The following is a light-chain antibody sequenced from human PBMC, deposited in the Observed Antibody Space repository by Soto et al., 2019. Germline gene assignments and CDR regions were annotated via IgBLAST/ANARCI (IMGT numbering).Light chain of an antibody. CDR1: SSNIGAGYD. V-gene: IGLV1-40*01. CDR2: GNS. Sequence: QSVLTQPPSVSGAPGQRVTISCTGSSSNIGAGYDVHWYQQLPGTAPKLLIYGNSNRPSGVPDRFSGSKSGTSASLAITGLQAEAEADYYCQSYDSSLHVVFGGGTKLTVL. CDR3: QSYDSSLHVV. J-gene: IGLJ2*01.